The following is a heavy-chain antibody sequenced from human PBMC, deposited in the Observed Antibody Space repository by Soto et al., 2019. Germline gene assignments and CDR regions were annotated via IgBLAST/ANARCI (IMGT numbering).Heavy chain of an antibody. CDR3: ARVPLFGYGMDV. J-gene: IGHJ6*02. CDR2: IYSDGNT. Sequence: PGGSLRLSCAASGFSVSSNYMTWVRQAPGKGLEWVSVIYSDGNTDYADFVKGRFIISSDSSKNTLHLQMNNLRAEDTAVYYCARVPLFGYGMDVWGQGTTVTVSS. D-gene: IGHD3-16*01. V-gene: IGHV3-53*01. CDR1: GFSVSSNY.